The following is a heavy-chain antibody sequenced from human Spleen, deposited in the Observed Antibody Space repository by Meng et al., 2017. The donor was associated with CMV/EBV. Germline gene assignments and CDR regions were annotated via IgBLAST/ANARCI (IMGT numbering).Heavy chain of an antibody. D-gene: IGHD3-16*01. V-gene: IGHV2-70D*14. CDR2: IDWDDDK. J-gene: IGHJ4*02. CDR1: GFSLSTSGMR. CDR3: ARIKRGGSHFDY. Sequence: SGPTLVKPTQTLTLTCTFSGFSLSTSGMRVSWIRQPPGKALEWLARIDWDDDKFYSTSLKTRLTISNDTSKNQVVLTMTNMDPVDTATYYCARIKRGGSHFDYWGQGTLVTVSS.